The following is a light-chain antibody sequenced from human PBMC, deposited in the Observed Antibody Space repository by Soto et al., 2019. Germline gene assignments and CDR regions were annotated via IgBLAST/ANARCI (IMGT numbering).Light chain of an antibody. Sequence: DIQMTQSPSTLSASVGDRVTITCRASQSISSWLAWYQQKPGKAPKLLIYKASSLERGVPSRFSGSGSGTEFTLTISSLQPDDFATYYCHQYNDYSPPYTFGQGTKLEIK. J-gene: IGKJ2*01. CDR3: HQYNDYSPPYT. CDR1: QSISSW. CDR2: KAS. V-gene: IGKV1-5*03.